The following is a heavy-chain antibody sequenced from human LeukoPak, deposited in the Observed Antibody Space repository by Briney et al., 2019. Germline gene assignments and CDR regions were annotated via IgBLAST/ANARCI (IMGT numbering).Heavy chain of an antibody. D-gene: IGHD6-19*01. CDR3: ARPKAGYSSTDAFDI. Sequence: KTSETLSLTCAVYGGSFSNYYWNWIRRPPGKGLEWIGEINHSGNTNYNPSLKSRVTISVDTSKNQFSLKLTSVTAADTAVFYCARPKAGYSSTDAFDIWGQGTMVTVSS. V-gene: IGHV4-34*01. J-gene: IGHJ3*02. CDR1: GGSFSNYY. CDR2: INHSGNT.